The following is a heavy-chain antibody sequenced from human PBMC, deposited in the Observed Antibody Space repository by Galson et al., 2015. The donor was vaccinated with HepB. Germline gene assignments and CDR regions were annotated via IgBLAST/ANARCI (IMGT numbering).Heavy chain of an antibody. CDR1: GYTFTGYY. CDR3: ASFPPGVTRTFDY. V-gene: IGHV1-2*02. CDR2: INPNSGGT. D-gene: IGHD4-23*01. J-gene: IGHJ4*02. Sequence: SVKVSCKASGYTFTGYYMHWVRQAPGQGLEWMGWINPNSGGTNYAQKFQGRVTMTRDTSISTAYMELSRLRSDDTAVYYCASFPPGVTRTFDYWGQGTLVTVSS.